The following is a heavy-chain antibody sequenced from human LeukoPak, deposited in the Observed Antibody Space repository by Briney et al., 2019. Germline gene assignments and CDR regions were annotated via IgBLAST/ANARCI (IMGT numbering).Heavy chain of an antibody. Sequence: SVKVSCKASGGTFSSYAISWVRQTPGQGLEWMGRVNPILDVANYAQNFQGRVTITADKFTSTAYMELSGLRSDDTAVYYCARDRRVGTAMVVDYWGQGTLVTVSS. CDR1: GGTFSSYA. CDR2: VNPILDVA. D-gene: IGHD5-18*01. CDR3: ARDRRVGTAMVVDY. V-gene: IGHV1-69*04. J-gene: IGHJ4*02.